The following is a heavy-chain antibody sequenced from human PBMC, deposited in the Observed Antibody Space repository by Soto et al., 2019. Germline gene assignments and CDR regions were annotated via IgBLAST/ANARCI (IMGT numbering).Heavy chain of an antibody. CDR3: AKAPDYGDYEPFHY. D-gene: IGHD4-17*01. CDR2: ISGSGGST. V-gene: IGHV3-23*01. CDR1: GFTFSSYA. Sequence: PGGSLRLSCAASGFTFSSYAMSWVRQAPGKGLEWVSAISGSGGSTYYADSVKGRLTISRDNSKNTLYLQMNSLRAEDTAVYYCAKAPDYGDYEPFHYWGQGTLVTVSS. J-gene: IGHJ4*02.